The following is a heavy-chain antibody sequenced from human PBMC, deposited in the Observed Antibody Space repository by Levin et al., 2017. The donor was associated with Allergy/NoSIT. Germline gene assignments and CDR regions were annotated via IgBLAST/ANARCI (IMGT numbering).Heavy chain of an antibody. CDR3: ARGGCSGGSCYWTDHYNDYMDG. CDR2: INHSGST. D-gene: IGHD2-15*01. V-gene: IGHV4-34*01. J-gene: IGHJ6*03. Sequence: SETLSLTCAVYGGSFSGYYWSWIRQPPGKGLEWIGEINHSGSTNYNPSLKSRVTISVDTSKNQFSLKLSSVTAADTAVYYCARGGCSGGSCYWTDHYNDYMDGWGKGTTVTVSS. CDR1: GGSFSGYY.